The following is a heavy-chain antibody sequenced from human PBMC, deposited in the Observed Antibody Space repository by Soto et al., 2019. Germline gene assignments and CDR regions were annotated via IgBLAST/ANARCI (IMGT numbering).Heavy chain of an antibody. Sequence: SVKVSCKASRGSFSSYALSWVRQAPGQGLEWMGGIIPIFGTANYAQKFQGRVTITADESTSTAYMELSSLRSEDTAVYYCNIVTEDFDYWGQGTLLTVSS. CDR2: IIPIFGTA. J-gene: IGHJ4*02. CDR3: NIVTEDFDY. V-gene: IGHV1-69*13. CDR1: RGSFSSYA. D-gene: IGHD2-15*01.